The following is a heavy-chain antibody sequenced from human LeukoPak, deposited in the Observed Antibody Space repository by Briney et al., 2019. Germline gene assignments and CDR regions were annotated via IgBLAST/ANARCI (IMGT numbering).Heavy chain of an antibody. CDR3: ASGGRYCSGGSCYFDY. J-gene: IGHJ4*02. V-gene: IGHV5-51*01. CDR1: GSSFTSYW. CDR2: IYPGDSDS. D-gene: IGHD2-15*01. Sequence: GGSLQISCQGSGSSFTSYWIGWVRLMPGKGLEWMGIIYPGDSDSRYSPSLQGQVTISADKSISTAYLQWSSLKASDTAMYYCASGGRYCSGGSCYFDYWGQGTLVTVSS.